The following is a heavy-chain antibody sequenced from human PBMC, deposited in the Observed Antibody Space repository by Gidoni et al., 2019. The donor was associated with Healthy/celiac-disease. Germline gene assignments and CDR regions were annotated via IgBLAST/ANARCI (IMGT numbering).Heavy chain of an antibody. CDR2: ISSSGSTI. V-gene: IGHV3-48*03. D-gene: IGHD3-10*01. Sequence: EVQLVESGGGLVQPGGSLRLSCAASGFTFSSYEMNWVRQAPGKGLEWVSYISSSGSTIYYADSVKGRFTISRDNAKNSLYLQMNSLRAEDTAVYYCARDFGAGVTDWFDPWGQGTLVTVSS. J-gene: IGHJ5*02. CDR1: GFTFSSYE. CDR3: ARDFGAGVTDWFDP.